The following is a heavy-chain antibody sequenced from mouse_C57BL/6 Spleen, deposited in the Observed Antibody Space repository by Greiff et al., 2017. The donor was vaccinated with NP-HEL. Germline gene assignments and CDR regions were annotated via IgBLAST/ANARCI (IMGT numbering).Heavy chain of an antibody. CDR2: IWSGGST. D-gene: IGHD2-4*01. V-gene: IGHV2-2*01. CDR3: ARNDYDAVAY. J-gene: IGHJ3*01. CDR1: GFSLTSYG. Sequence: VKLVESGPGLVQPSQSLSITCTVSGFSLTSYGVHWVRQSPGKGLEWLGVIWSGGSTDYNAAFISRLSISKDNSKSQVFFKMNSLQADDTAIYYCARNDYDAVAYWGQGTLVTVSA.